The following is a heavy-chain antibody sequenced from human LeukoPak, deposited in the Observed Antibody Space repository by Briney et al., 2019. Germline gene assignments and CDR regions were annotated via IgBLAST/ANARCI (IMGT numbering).Heavy chain of an antibody. CDR2: IRYDGSNK. V-gene: IGHV3-30*02. D-gene: IGHD6-13*01. J-gene: IGHJ4*02. Sequence: GGSLRLSCAASGFTFSSYGMHWVRQAPGKGLEWVAFIRYDGSNKYYADSVKGRFTISRDNSKNTLYLQMNSLRAEDTAVYYCARDPTEYSSSWYVVYWGQGTLVTVSS. CDR3: ARDPTEYSSSWYVVY. CDR1: GFTFSSYG.